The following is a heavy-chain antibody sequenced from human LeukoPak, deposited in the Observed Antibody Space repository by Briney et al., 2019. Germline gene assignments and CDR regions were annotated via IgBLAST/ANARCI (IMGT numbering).Heavy chain of an antibody. CDR1: GGSISSSSYY. D-gene: IGHD3-22*01. CDR2: IYYSGST. J-gene: IGHJ3*02. V-gene: IGHV4-39*07. CDR3: ARDFSGYYDSSGYSSGGAFDI. Sequence: PSETLSLTCTVSGGSISSSSYYWGWIRRPPGKGLEWIGSIYYSGSTYYNPSLKSRVTISVDTSKNQFSLNLSSVTAADTAVYYCARDFSGYYDSSGYSSGGAFDIWGQGTMVTVSS.